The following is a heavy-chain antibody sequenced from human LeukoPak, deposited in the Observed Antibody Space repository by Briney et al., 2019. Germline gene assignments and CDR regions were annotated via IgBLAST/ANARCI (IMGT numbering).Heavy chain of an antibody. CDR1: GYTFTGYY. Sequence: GASVKVSCKASGYTFTGYYMHWVRQAPGQGLEWMGWINPNSGGTNYAQKLQGRVTMTTDTSTSTAYMELRSLRSDDTAVYYCARLYYDSSGRSYAFDIWGQGTMVTVSS. V-gene: IGHV1-2*02. D-gene: IGHD3-22*01. CDR2: INPNSGGT. J-gene: IGHJ3*02. CDR3: ARLYYDSSGRSYAFDI.